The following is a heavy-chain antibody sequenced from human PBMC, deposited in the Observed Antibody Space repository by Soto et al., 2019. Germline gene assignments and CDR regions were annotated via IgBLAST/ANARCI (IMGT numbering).Heavy chain of an antibody. CDR3: ARVGVAGTGPFS. CDR2: IIPIFGTA. CDR1: GGTFSSYA. Sequence: QVPLVQSGAEVKKPGSSVKVSCKASGGTFSSYAISWVRQAPGQGLEWMGGIIPIFGTANYAQKFQGRVTITADESTSTAYLELSNLRSEDTAVYYCARVGVAGTGPFSWGQGTLVTVSS. V-gene: IGHV1-69*01. D-gene: IGHD6-19*01. J-gene: IGHJ5*02.